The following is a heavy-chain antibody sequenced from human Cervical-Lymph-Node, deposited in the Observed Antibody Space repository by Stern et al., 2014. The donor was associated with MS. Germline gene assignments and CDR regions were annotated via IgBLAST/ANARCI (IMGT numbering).Heavy chain of an antibody. CDR3: ARGVEQLVISRWFDP. D-gene: IGHD6-6*01. Sequence: VQLVESGAEVKKPGSSVKVSCKASGGSFSNYAISWVRQAPGQGLEWMGGIIPIFDSTTYAQKFQGRVTITADESTSTAYMELSSLRSEDTAIYYCARGVEQLVISRWFDPWGQGTLVTVSS. J-gene: IGHJ5*02. CDR1: GGSFSNYA. CDR2: IIPIFDST. V-gene: IGHV1-69*01.